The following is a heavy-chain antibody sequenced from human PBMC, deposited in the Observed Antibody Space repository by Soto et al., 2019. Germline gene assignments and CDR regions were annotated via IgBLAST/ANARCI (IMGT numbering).Heavy chain of an antibody. CDR3: TTDRITGTTSYYYGMDV. D-gene: IGHD1-7*01. CDR2: IKSKTEVGTT. CDR1: GFTVSNAW. V-gene: IGHV3-15*01. J-gene: IGHJ6*04. Sequence: WGSLRLSCAASGFTVSNAWMSWVRQAPGKGLEWVGRIKSKTEVGTTDYAAPVKGRFTISRDDSKNTLYLQMNSLKTEDTAVYYCTTDRITGTTSYYYGMDVWGKGNTVTVSS.